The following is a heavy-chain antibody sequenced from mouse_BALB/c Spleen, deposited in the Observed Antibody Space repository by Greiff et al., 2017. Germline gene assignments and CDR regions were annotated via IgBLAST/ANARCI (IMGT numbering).Heavy chain of an antibody. D-gene: IGHD4-1*01. V-gene: IGHV5-17*02. CDR1: GFTFSSSG. Sequence: EVQLLESGAGLVQPGASRKLSCAASGFTFSSSGMHWVRQGPEQGLEWVAYISSGSSTIYYADTVKGRFTISRDNPKNTLYLQMTSLRSEDTAMYYCARSGSYYFAYWGQGTPVTVSA. CDR3: ARSGSYYFAY. CDR2: ISSGSSTI. J-gene: IGHJ2*01.